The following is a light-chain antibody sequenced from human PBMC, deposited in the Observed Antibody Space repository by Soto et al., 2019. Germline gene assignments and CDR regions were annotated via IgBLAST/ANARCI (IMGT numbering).Light chain of an antibody. V-gene: IGLV3-21*02. J-gene: IGLJ2*01. CDR1: NIGSKS. Sequence: SYELTQPPSVSVAPGQTAWITCGGDNIGSKSVHWYQQKTGQAPVLVVYDDSDRPSGIPERFSGSNSGNTATLAISRVGAGDEAEYYWQVLESYCDHPHVAFGGGTKLTVL. CDR2: DDS. CDR3: QVLESYCDHPHVA.